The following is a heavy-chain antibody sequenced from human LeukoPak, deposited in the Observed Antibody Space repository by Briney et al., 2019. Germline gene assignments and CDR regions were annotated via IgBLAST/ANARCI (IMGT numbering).Heavy chain of an antibody. V-gene: IGHV3-7*04. CDR1: GITFSNAW. Sequence: GGSLRLSCAASGITFSNAWMTWVRQAPGKGLEWVANIKQDGSDKDYVDSVKGRFTISRDNAKNSLYLQMNSLRAEDTAVFHCARGRKFYDYWGQGTLVTVSS. D-gene: IGHD1-14*01. CDR2: IKQDGSDK. CDR3: ARGRKFYDY. J-gene: IGHJ4*02.